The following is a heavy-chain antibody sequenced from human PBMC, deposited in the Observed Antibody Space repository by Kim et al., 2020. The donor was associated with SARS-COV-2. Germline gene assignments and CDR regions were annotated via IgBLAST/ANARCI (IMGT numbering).Heavy chain of an antibody. J-gene: IGHJ4*02. CDR1: GFTFSSYA. V-gene: IGHV3-23*01. Sequence: GGSLRLSCAASGFTFSSYAMSWVRQAPGKGLEWVSAISGSGGSTYYADSVKGRFTISRDNSKNTLYLQMNSLRAEDTAVYYCAKDLIGGWFGELTDYWGQGTLVTVSS. D-gene: IGHD3-10*01. CDR2: ISGSGGST. CDR3: AKDLIGGWFGELTDY.